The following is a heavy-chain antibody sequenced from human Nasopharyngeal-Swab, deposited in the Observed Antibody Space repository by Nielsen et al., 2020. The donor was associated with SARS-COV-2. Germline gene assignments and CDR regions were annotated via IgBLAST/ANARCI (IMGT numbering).Heavy chain of an antibody. CDR3: VRDSSWAFDS. Sequence: GGSLRLSCVASGVIFSNYWMHWVRQAPGKGLVWVSRVNEDGSRTDYADSVRGRFTISRDNAKNTLYLQMNSLRAEDTAVYYCVRDSSWAFDSWGQGTLVTVSS. D-gene: IGHD7-27*01. CDR1: GVIFSNYW. V-gene: IGHV3-74*01. J-gene: IGHJ4*02. CDR2: VNEDGSRT.